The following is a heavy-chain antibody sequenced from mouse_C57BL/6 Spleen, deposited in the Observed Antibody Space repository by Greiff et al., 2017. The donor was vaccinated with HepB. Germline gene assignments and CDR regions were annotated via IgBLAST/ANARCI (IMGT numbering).Heavy chain of an antibody. CDR3: TGGGGNPYYYAMDY. V-gene: IGHV6-3*01. CDR1: GFTFSNYW. D-gene: IGHD1-1*02. J-gene: IGHJ4*01. CDR2: IRLKSDNYAT. Sequence: VQLKESGGGLVQPGGSMKLSCVASGFTFSNYWMNWVRQSPEKGLEWVAQIRLKSDNYATHYAESVKGRFTISRDDSKSSVYLQMNNLRAEDTGIYYCTGGGGNPYYYAMDYWGQGTSVTVSS.